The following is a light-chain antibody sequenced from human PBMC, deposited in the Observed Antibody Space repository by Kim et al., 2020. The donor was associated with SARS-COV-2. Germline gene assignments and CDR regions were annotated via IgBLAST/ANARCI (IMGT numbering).Light chain of an antibody. J-gene: IGKJ4*01. CDR1: LSVTSY. Sequence: VSPGDSAPLPCRACLSVTSYLAWYQQTPGPAPGLLIYGSSTRATGIPASFSGSGSGTDFTLTISSLQSEDFAVYYCQQCNNRPRTFGGGTKVEIK. CDR2: GSS. CDR3: QQCNNRPRT. V-gene: IGKV3D-15*01.